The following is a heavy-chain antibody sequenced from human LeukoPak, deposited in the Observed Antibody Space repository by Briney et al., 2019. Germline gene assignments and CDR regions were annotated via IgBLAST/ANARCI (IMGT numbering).Heavy chain of an antibody. J-gene: IGHJ3*02. CDR2: IYYSGST. Sequence: SETLSLTCTVSGGSISSYYWSWIRQPPGKGLEWIGYIYYSGSTNYNPSLKSRVTISVDTSKNQFSLKLSSVTAADTAVYYCARDPRGTYYYDSGAFDIWGQGTMVTVSS. CDR1: GGSISSYY. V-gene: IGHV4-59*01. D-gene: IGHD3-22*01. CDR3: ARDPRGTYYYDSGAFDI.